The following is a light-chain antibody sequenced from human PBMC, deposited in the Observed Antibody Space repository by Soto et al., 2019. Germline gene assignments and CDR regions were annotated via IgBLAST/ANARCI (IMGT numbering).Light chain of an antibody. CDR1: QSVSSSY. CDR3: QQYGSSPGGT. CDR2: GAS. J-gene: IGKJ1*01. V-gene: IGKV3-20*01. Sequence: EIVLTQSQATLSLFPGERATLSCRASQSVSSSYLAWYQQKPGQAPRLLIYGASSRATGIPDRFSGSGSGTDFTLTISRLEPEDFAVYYCQQYGSSPGGTFGQGTKVDIK.